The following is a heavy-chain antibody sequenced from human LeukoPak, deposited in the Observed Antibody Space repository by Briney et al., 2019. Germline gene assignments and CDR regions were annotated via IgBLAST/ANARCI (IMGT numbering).Heavy chain of an antibody. CDR2: IYPSVDTT. CDR3: IREYEGGYFDY. CDR1: GYTFTDYY. D-gene: IGHD2-8*01. Sequence: ASVKVSCKTSGYTFTDYYIHWVRQAPGQGLEWIGIIYPSVDTTDSSQKFKGRVTVTRDTSTSAVYMDLRTLRSEDTAIYYCIREYEGGYFDYWGQGTLVTVSS. V-gene: IGHV1-46*01. J-gene: IGHJ4*02.